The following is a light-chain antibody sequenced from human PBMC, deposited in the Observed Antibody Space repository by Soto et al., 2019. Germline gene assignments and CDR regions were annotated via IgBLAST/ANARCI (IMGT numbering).Light chain of an antibody. CDR2: DNN. J-gene: IGLJ2*01. Sequence: QSVLTPPPSVSAAPGQKVTISCSGSSSNIGKNYVSWYQRLPGTAPKLLIYDNNERSSGIPDRFSGSKSGTSATLGTAGLQTGDEADYYCGTWDTSLSAVVFGGGTKLTVL. V-gene: IGLV1-51*01. CDR3: GTWDTSLSAVV. CDR1: SSNIGKNY.